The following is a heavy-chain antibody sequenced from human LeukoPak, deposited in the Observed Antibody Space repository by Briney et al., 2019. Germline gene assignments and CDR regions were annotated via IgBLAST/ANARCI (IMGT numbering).Heavy chain of an antibody. CDR1: GGSIRSYY. V-gene: IGHV4-4*07. D-gene: IGHD6-19*01. J-gene: IGHJ2*01. Sequence: NSSETLSLTCTVSGGSIRSYYWSWIRQPAGKGLEWVGRIYTSGSPNYNPSLKSRVTISVDKSKNQFSLKLSSVTAADTAVYYCATGGSGYWYFDLWGRGTLVTVSS. CDR3: ATGGSGYWYFDL. CDR2: IYTSGSP.